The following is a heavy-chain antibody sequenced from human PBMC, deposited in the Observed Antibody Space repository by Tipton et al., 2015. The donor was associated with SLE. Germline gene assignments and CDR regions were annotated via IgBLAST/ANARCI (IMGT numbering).Heavy chain of an antibody. CDR1: GGSISTYY. J-gene: IGHJ4*02. D-gene: IGHD1-26*01. V-gene: IGHV4-4*08. CDR2: VFFSGTT. CDR3: ARGGGSYYDY. Sequence: TLSLTCTVSGGSISTYYWSWIRQPPGKGLEWIGYVFFSGTTNYNPSLKSRVTISVDTSKNQFSLRVNSVTAADTAVYYCARGGGSYYDYWGQGTLVTVSS.